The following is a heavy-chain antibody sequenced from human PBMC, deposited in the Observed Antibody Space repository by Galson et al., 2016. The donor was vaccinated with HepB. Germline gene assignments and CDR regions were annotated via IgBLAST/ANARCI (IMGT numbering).Heavy chain of an antibody. V-gene: IGHV1-2*02. J-gene: IGHJ4*02. D-gene: IGHD6-6*01. CDR3: ARDGDGQVVEFLDY. CDR2: INPDSGT. Sequence: SVKVSCKASGYTFTGYYIHWVRQAPGQGLEWMGWINPDSGTYYAHKFEDRATMTRDTSISTAYMELSRLTSDYTAVYYCARDGDGQVVEFLDYWGQGTLVTVSS. CDR1: GYTFTGYY.